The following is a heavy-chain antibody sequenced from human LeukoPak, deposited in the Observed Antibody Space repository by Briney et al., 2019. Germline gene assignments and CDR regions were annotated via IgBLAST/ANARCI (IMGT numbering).Heavy chain of an antibody. CDR3: AKDQEGSYFYDTSGSALDF. Sequence: GGSLRLSCAASGFTFSSYWMTWVRQAPGKGLEWVANIKQDGSEKYYVDSVKGRFTISRDNAKNSPYLQMISLRAEDTAVYFCAKDQEGSYFYDTSGSALDFWGQGTLVTVSS. CDR2: IKQDGSEK. D-gene: IGHD3-22*01. V-gene: IGHV3-7*05. J-gene: IGHJ4*02. CDR1: GFTFSSYW.